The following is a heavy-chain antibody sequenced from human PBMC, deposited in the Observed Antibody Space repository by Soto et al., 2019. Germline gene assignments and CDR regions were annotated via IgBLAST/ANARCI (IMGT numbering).Heavy chain of an antibody. CDR1: GGTFSSYA. Sequence: QVQLVQSGAEVKKPGSSVKVSCKASGGTFSSYAISWVRQAPGQGLEWMGGIIPIFGTANYAQKFQGRVTITADESTSTAYMELSSLRSEDTAVYYCARDPPSLGQQLVQSAFDIWGQGTMVTVSS. CDR2: IIPIFGTA. J-gene: IGHJ3*02. V-gene: IGHV1-69*12. CDR3: ARDPPSLGQQLVQSAFDI. D-gene: IGHD6-13*01.